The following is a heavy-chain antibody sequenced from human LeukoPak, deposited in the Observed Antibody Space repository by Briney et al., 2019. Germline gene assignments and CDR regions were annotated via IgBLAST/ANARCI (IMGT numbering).Heavy chain of an antibody. CDR2: ISAYNGNT. CDR1: GYTLTSYG. J-gene: IGHJ3*02. D-gene: IGHD3-9*01. V-gene: IGHV1-18*01. CDR3: ARDPLLYDILTGYYNNDAFDS. Sequence: ASVKVSCKASGYTLTSYGISWVRQAPGPGLEWMGWISAYNGNTNYEQTLQRRVTTTTGTSTRTAYMELRSLRSDDTAVYYWARDPLLYDILTGYYNNDAFDSWGQGTMVTVSS.